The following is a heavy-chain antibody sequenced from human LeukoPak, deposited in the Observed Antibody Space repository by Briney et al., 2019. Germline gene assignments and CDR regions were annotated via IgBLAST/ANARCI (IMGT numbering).Heavy chain of an antibody. CDR3: ARDNYGDYLLGPDVFDI. Sequence: GGSLRLSCVASGFTFSSYETNWVRQAPGKGLEWVSYSTSSGSTIYYADSVKGRFTISRDNAKNSLYLQMNSLRAEDTAVYYCARDNYGDYLLGPDVFDIWGQGTKVTVSS. V-gene: IGHV3-48*03. CDR1: GFTFSSYE. D-gene: IGHD4-17*01. J-gene: IGHJ3*02. CDR2: STSSGSTI.